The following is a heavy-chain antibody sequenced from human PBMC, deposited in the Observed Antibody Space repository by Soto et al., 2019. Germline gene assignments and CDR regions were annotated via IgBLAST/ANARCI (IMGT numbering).Heavy chain of an antibody. V-gene: IGHV2-5*01. CDR3: AHGNGYNHFDY. D-gene: IGHD5-12*01. J-gene: IGHJ4*02. CDR1: GFSLTTSAVG. Sequence: KESGPTLVKPTQTLTLTCTFSGFSLTTSAVGVGWIRQPPGKALEWLALIYWNGDKRYSPSLKNRLTIARDTSKNQVVLTMTNMDPVDTASYYCAHGNGYNHFDYWGQGTPVTVSA. CDR2: IYWNGDK.